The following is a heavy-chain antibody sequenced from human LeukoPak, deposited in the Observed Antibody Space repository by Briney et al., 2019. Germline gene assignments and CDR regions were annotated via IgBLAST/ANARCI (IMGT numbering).Heavy chain of an antibody. D-gene: IGHD1-26*01. Sequence: GGSLRPSCAASGFTFTDYWMTWVRQVPGKGLEWVANIKQGGSESYYVDSVKGRFTISRENAKNSLYLQMDSLRVDDTAVYYCARVGAWELQRVFDYWGQGTLVTVSS. V-gene: IGHV3-7*01. CDR3: ARVGAWELQRVFDY. CDR1: GFTFTDYW. CDR2: IKQGGSES. J-gene: IGHJ4*02.